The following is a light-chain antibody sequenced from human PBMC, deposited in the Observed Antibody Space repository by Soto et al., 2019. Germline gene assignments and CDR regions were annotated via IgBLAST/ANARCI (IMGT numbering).Light chain of an antibody. CDR3: QHSSSTLST. CDR2: KES. CDR1: QSISSW. J-gene: IGKJ1*01. V-gene: IGKV1-5*03. Sequence: DIQVTQSAATVSATVEDRVTITCRASQSISSWLDWYQQKPGKAPNLLIYKESSLESGVPSRFSGSGSGTEFTLTISSLQPDDFAPYYCQHSSSTLSTSGQGTKVDI.